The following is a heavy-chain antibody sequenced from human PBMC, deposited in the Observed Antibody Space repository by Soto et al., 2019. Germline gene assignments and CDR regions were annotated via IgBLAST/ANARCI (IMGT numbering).Heavy chain of an antibody. D-gene: IGHD6-6*01. Sequence: GGSLRLSCAASGFTSSDYYMSWIRQAPGKGLEWVSYISSSSSYTNYADSVKGRFTISRDNAKNSLYLQMNSLRAEDAAVYYCARVGSSSSGPLHSWFDPWGQGTLVTVSS. CDR1: GFTSSDYY. CDR2: ISSSSSYT. J-gene: IGHJ5*02. CDR3: ARVGSSSSGPLHSWFDP. V-gene: IGHV3-11*06.